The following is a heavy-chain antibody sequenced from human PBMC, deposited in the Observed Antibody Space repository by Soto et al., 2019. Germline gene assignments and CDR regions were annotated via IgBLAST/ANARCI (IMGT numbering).Heavy chain of an antibody. Sequence: QVQLVQSGAEVKKPGASVKVSCKASGYTFTSHDINWMRQTTGQGLEWMGWMNPNSGHTNYAQKFQGRVTMTRDTSISTAYMDLTNLRSEDTAIYYCASDMSPTWGQGTLVTVSS. J-gene: IGHJ5*02. CDR1: GYTFTSHD. CDR3: ASDMSPT. CDR2: MNPNSGHT. D-gene: IGHD3-9*01. V-gene: IGHV1-8*01.